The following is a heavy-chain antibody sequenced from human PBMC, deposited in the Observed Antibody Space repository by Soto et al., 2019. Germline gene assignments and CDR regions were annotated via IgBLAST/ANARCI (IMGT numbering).Heavy chain of an antibody. J-gene: IGHJ3*02. V-gene: IGHV4-30-2*01. CDR2: IYHSGST. CDR1: GGSISSGGYS. CDR3: ARVIWGSYHGAFDI. D-gene: IGHD3-16*02. Sequence: PSETLSLTCAVSGGSISSGGYSWSWIRQPPGKGLEWIGYIYHSGSTYYNPSLKSRVTISVDRSKNQFSLKLSSVTAADTAVYYCARVIWGSYHGAFDIWGQGTMVTVSS.